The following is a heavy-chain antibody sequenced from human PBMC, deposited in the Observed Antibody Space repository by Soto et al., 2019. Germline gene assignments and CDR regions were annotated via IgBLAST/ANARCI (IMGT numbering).Heavy chain of an antibody. V-gene: IGHV3-15*07. Sequence: LRLSCAVSGVTLTNVWMNWVRQAPGKGPEWVGRIKSKTDGGTADYAAPVKGRFTISRDDSENTLYLQMNSLKTEDTAVYYCSHGYYQYFDSWGQGTLVTVSS. CDR2: IKSKTDGGTA. D-gene: IGHD5-18*01. CDR1: GVTLTNVW. J-gene: IGHJ4*02. CDR3: SHGYYQYFDS.